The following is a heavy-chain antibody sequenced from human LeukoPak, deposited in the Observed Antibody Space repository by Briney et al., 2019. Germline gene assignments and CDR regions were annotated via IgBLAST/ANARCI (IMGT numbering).Heavy chain of an antibody. CDR2: IYSGGST. Sequence: GGSLRLSCAASGFTVSSNYMSWVRQAPGKGLEWVSVIYSGGSTYYADSVKGRFTISRDNSKNTLYLQMNSLRAEDTAVYYCARDRGRIAAAGRVSYYYYYGMDAWGQGTTVTVSS. CDR3: ARDRGRIAAAGRVSYYYYYGMDA. D-gene: IGHD6-13*01. CDR1: GFTVSSNY. V-gene: IGHV3-66*01. J-gene: IGHJ6*02.